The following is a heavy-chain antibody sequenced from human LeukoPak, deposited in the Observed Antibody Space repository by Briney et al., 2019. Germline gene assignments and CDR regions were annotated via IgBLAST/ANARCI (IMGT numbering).Heavy chain of an antibody. CDR3: ARAPPHYSSRYYYYYMDV. CDR2: INSDGSST. J-gene: IGHJ6*03. Sequence: GGSLRLSCAASGFTFSSYWMHWVRQAPGKGLVWVSRINSDGSSTSYADSVKGRFTISRDNAKNTLYLQMNSLRAEDTAVYYCARAPPHYSSRYYYYYMDVWGKGTTVTVSS. V-gene: IGHV3-74*01. CDR1: GFTFSSYW. D-gene: IGHD6-19*01.